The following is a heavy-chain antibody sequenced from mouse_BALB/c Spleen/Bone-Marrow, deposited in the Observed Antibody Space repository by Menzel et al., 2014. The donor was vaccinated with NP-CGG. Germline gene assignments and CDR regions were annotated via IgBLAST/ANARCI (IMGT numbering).Heavy chain of an antibody. J-gene: IGHJ3*01. D-gene: IGHD2-4*01. V-gene: IGHV1S41*01. CDR1: GYTFTRYW. CDR2: IAPGSGST. Sequence: DLVKPGASVKLSCKASGYTFTRYWINWIKPRPGQCLEWIGRIAPGSGSTYYNEMFKGKATLTVDTSSSTAYIQLSSLSSEDSAVYFCARGDDYDPFAYWGQGTLVTVSA. CDR3: ARGDDYDPFAY.